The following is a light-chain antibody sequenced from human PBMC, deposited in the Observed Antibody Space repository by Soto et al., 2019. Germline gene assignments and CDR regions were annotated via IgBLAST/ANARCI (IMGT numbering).Light chain of an antibody. Sequence: DIQMTQSPSTLSASVGDRVTITCRASQSISSWLAWYQQKPGKAPKLLIYDASSLESGVPSRFSGSGSGTEFTLNISSLQPDDFATYYCQQYNSILPTFGQGTKVEIK. V-gene: IGKV1-5*01. CDR1: QSISSW. J-gene: IGKJ1*01. CDR2: DAS. CDR3: QQYNSILPT.